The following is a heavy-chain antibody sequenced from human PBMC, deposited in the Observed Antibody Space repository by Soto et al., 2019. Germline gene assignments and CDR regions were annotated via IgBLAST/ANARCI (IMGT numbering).Heavy chain of an antibody. Sequence: QVELRQWGSGLLKPSETLSLTCAVYGGSFNPYHWSFIRQPPGKTLEWIGEIDHTGRTNYNPSVKGRVTMSVDTSKNQFSLNLRSVTAADTALYYCVSSMHDHNHHHWGFDSWGQGTLVTVSS. J-gene: IGHJ5*01. CDR1: GGSFNPYH. D-gene: IGHD7-27*01. CDR2: IDHTGRT. V-gene: IGHV4-34*01. CDR3: VSSMHDHNHHHWGFDS.